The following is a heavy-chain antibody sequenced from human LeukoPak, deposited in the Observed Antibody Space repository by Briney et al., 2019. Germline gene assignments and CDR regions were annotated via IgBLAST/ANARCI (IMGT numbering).Heavy chain of an antibody. V-gene: IGHV3-64*01. D-gene: IGHD6-13*01. CDR1: GFTFSSYA. Sequence: GGSLRLSCAASGFTFSSYAMHWVRQAPGKGLEYVSAISSNGGSTYYANSVKGRFTISRDNSKNTLYLQMGSLRAEDMAVYYCARGGIAAAGYYFDYWGQGTLVTVSS. CDR2: ISSNGGST. J-gene: IGHJ4*02. CDR3: ARGGIAAAGYYFDY.